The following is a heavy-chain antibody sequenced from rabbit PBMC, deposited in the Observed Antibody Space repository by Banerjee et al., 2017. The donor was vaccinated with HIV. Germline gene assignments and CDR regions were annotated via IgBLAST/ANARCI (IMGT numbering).Heavy chain of an antibody. CDR2: IGTGSGST. D-gene: IGHD4-1*01. J-gene: IGHJ4*01. CDR1: GFDFSSYY. V-gene: IGHV1S45*01. Sequence: QEQLEESGGGLVKPGGSLKLFCKASGFDFSSYYMSWVRQAPGKGLEWIGCIGTGSGSTYYASWAKGRFTISKTSSTTVTLQMTSLTAADTATYFCARDLAGVIGWNFNLWGPGTLVTVS. CDR3: ARDLAGVIGWNFNL.